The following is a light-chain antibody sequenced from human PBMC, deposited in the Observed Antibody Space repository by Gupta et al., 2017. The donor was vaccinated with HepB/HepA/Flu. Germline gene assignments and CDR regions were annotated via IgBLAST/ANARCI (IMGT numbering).Light chain of an antibody. Sequence: QSVLPQPPSASGTPGPRVTISCSGSSPNLGRDVVNWYQQFPGTAPKLLMYADDQRPSGVPDRFSASKSGTSASLAISGLQAEDEADYYCAAWDDSLRGWVFGGGNKLTVL. CDR1: SPNLGRDV. J-gene: IGLJ3*02. CDR2: ADD. CDR3: AAWDDSLRGWV. V-gene: IGLV1-44*01.